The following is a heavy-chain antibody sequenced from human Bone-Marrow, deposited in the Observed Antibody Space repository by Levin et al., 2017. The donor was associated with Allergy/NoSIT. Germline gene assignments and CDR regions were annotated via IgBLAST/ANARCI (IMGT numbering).Heavy chain of an antibody. V-gene: IGHV3-73*01. CDR1: FSFIGSA. D-gene: IGHD1-26*01. CDR3: TRRGEVGASGYGMDG. CDR2: LRRPAPRSAT. Sequence: FSFIGSAIHWVRQVSGTFLFFFGRLRRPAPRSATAYAASVKGRFTISRDDSKNTAYLQMNSLKTEDTAVYYCTRRGEVGASGYGMDGWGQGTTVTVSS. J-gene: IGHJ6*02.